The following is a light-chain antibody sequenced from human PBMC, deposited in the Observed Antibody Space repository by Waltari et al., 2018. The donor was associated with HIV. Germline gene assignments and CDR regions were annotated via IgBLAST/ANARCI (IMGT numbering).Light chain of an antibody. CDR2: DAS. V-gene: IGKV1-33*01. CDR3: QHYKNLPIT. Sequence: DIQMTQSPSSLSASVGDRVTITCQANQDISNNLNWYQQKPGKAPNLLIFDASNLQTGVQSRFSGSGSGTDFTLTISSLQPEDVATYFCQHYKNLPITCGQGTRLEIK. J-gene: IGKJ5*01. CDR1: QDISNN.